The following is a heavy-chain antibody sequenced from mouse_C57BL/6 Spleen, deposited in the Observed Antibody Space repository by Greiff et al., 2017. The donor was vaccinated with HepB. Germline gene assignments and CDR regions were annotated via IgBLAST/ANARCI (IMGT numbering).Heavy chain of an antibody. Sequence: QVQLQQPGAELVMPGASVKLSCKASGYTFTSYWMHWVKQRPGQGLEWIGEIYPSDSYTNYNQKFKGKSTLTVDKSSSTAYMQLSSLTSEDSAVYYCARRELGRDYYAMDYWGQGTSVTVSS. CDR3: ARRELGRDYYAMDY. CDR1: GYTFTSYW. D-gene: IGHD4-1*01. J-gene: IGHJ4*01. V-gene: IGHV1-69*01. CDR2: IYPSDSYT.